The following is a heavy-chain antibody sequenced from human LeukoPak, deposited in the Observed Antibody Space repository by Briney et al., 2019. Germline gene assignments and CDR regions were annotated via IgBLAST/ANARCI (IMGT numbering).Heavy chain of an antibody. Sequence: PSETLSLTCTVSGDSISSSSYYWGWIRQPPGKGLEWIGSIYYSGSTYYNPSLKSRVTISVDTSKNQFSLKLSSVTAADTAVYYCARSSALDGYNSAGYFDYWGQGTLVTVSS. J-gene: IGHJ4*02. D-gene: IGHD5-24*01. CDR2: IYYSGST. V-gene: IGHV4-39*07. CDR3: ARSSALDGYNSAGYFDY. CDR1: GDSISSSSYY.